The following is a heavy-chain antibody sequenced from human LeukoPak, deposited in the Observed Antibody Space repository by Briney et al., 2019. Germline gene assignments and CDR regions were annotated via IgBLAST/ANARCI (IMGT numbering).Heavy chain of an antibody. Sequence: SETLSLTCTVSGGSISSSSYYWGWIRQPPGKGLEWTGSMYYSGSTYYNPSLKSRVTISVDTSKNQFSLKLSSVTAADTAVYYCARRGTDYWHFDLWGRGTLVTVSS. D-gene: IGHD3-16*01. CDR1: GGSISSSSYY. CDR2: MYYSGST. J-gene: IGHJ2*01. CDR3: ARRGTDYWHFDL. V-gene: IGHV4-39*01.